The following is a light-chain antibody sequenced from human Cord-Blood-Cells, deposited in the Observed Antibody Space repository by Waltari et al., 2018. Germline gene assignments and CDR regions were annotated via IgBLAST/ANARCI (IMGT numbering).Light chain of an antibody. V-gene: IGLV2-23*01. CDR2: EGS. J-gene: IGLJ3*02. Sequence: ALTHPASASQSPGQSTPISCTGTRGAAACFTLVLCYQQHPGKAPNLMIYEGSKRPSGVSNRFSGSKSGNTASLTISGLQAEDEADYYCCSYAGSSTSWVFGGGTKLTVL. CDR1: RGAAACFTL. CDR3: CSYAGSSTSWV.